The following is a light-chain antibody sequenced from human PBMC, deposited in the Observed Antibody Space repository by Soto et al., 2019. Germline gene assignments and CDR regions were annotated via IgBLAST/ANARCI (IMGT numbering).Light chain of an antibody. CDR2: DAS. CDR3: QQSSSYSRT. Sequence: DIQMTQSPSTLSASVGDRVTITCRASQSISSWLAWYQQKPGKAPKVLIYDASSLESGVPSRFSGSGSGTEFTLTISSLQPDDSATYFCQQSSSYSRTFGQGTKV. V-gene: IGKV1-5*01. CDR1: QSISSW. J-gene: IGKJ1*01.